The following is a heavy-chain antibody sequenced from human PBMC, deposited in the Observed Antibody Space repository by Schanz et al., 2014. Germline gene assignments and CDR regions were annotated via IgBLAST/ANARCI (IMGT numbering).Heavy chain of an antibody. CDR2: IRSDNNYI. CDR3: VREDMVRGIRAFDI. V-gene: IGHV3-21*01. D-gene: IGHD3-10*01. Sequence: EVQLVESGGGLVKPGGSLRLSCVASGFPFSTYSIHWVRQAPGKGLEWVSYIRSDNNYIYYADSVKGRFTISRDNAKNSRFLQMTSLTAEDTAVYYCVREDMVRGIRAFDIWGQGTMVTVSS. CDR1: GFPFSTYS. J-gene: IGHJ3*02.